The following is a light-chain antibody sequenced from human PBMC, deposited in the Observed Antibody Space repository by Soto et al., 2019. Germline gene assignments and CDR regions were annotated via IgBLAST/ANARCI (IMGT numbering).Light chain of an antibody. CDR1: QGIRGY. CDR3: QQLNDYPLT. V-gene: IGKV1-9*01. Sequence: DIQLTQSPSFLSASVGDRVSITCRASQGIRGYLAWYQQKPGKAPKLLIYATSTLQSGVPSRFSGSASGTEFTLTISSLQPEDFATYYCQQLNDYPLTFGGGIKVDIK. CDR2: ATS. J-gene: IGKJ4*01.